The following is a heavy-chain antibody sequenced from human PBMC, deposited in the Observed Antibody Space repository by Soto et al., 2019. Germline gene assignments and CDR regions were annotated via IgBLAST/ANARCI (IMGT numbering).Heavy chain of an antibody. Sequence: GASVKVSCKASGFTFTSSAVQWVRQARGQRLEWIGWIVVGSGNTNYAQKFQERVTITRDMSTSTAYMELSSLRSEDTAVYYCAAVLRYFDRSDARWGCDAFDIWGQGTMVTVSS. J-gene: IGHJ3*02. CDR2: IVVGSGNT. V-gene: IGHV1-58*01. CDR1: GFTFTSSA. CDR3: AAVLRYFDRSDARWGCDAFDI. D-gene: IGHD3-9*01.